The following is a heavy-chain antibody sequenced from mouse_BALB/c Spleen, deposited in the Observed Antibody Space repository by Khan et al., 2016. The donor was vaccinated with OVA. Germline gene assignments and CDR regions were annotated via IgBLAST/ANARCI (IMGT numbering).Heavy chain of an antibody. V-gene: IGHV2-9*02. CDR3: ARLEDI. CDR2: IWAGGSP. CDR1: GFSFTSYG. D-gene: IGHD1-3*01. J-gene: IGHJ2*01. Sequence: QVQLKQSGPGLVAPSKTLSITCTASGFSFTSYGVHWVRQPPGKGLEWLGVIWAGGSPTYNSAPMSRLSISKDNSKSEVFLKMNRLQTDGTAMYYCARLEDIWGQGTTLTVSS.